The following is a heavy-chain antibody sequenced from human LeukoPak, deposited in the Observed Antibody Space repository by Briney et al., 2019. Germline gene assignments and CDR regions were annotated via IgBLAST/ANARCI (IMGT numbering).Heavy chain of an antibody. J-gene: IGHJ6*03. V-gene: IGHV1-69*05. CDR3: ARSHMPPVGPYYMDV. CDR2: IIPIFGTA. CDR1: GGTFSSYA. Sequence: ASVKVSCKASGGTFSSYAISCVRQAPGQGLEWMGGIIPIFGTANYAQKFQGRVTITTDESTSTAYMELSSLRSEDTAVYYCARSHMPPVGPYYMDVWGKGTTVTVSS. D-gene: IGHD2-2*01.